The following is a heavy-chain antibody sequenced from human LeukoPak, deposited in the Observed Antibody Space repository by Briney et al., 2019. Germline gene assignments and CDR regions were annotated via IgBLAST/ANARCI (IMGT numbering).Heavy chain of an antibody. D-gene: IGHD4-23*01. V-gene: IGHV1-69*05. CDR1: GGTFSSYA. Sequence: SVKVSCKASGGTFSSYAISWVRQAPGQGLEWMGGIIPIFGTANYAQKFQGRVTITTDESTSIAYMELSSLRSEDTAVYYCARGDDYGGSTSYYYYYYYMDVWGKGTTVTVSS. CDR2: IIPIFGTA. J-gene: IGHJ6*03. CDR3: ARGDDYGGSTSYYYYYYYMDV.